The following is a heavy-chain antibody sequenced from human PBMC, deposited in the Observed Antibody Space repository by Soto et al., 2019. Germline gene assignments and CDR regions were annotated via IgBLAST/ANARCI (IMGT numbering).Heavy chain of an antibody. CDR1: GGTFSSYA. D-gene: IGHD3-22*01. CDR3: ASTDSSGYSWEPFDY. V-gene: IGHV1-69*06. Sequence: SVKVSCKASGGTFSSYAISWVRQAPGQGLEWMGGIIPIFGTANYAQKFQGRVTITADKSTSTAYMELSSLRSEDTAVYYCASTDSSGYSWEPFDYWGQGTLVTVSS. CDR2: IIPIFGTA. J-gene: IGHJ4*02.